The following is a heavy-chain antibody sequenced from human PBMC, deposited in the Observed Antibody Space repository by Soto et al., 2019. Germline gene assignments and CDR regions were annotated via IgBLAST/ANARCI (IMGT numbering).Heavy chain of an antibody. CDR2: IYPGDSDT. CDR1: EYSITSYW. V-gene: IGHV5-51*01. J-gene: IGHJ6*02. D-gene: IGHD3-3*01. Sequence: KISCRGSEYSITSYWIGRVSKMPGKGLEWMGIIYPGDSDTRYSPSFQGQVTISADKSISTAYLQWSSLKASDTAMYYCARASYYDFWSGYYIVAPTYGMDVWGQGTTVTVSS. CDR3: ARASYYDFWSGYYIVAPTYGMDV.